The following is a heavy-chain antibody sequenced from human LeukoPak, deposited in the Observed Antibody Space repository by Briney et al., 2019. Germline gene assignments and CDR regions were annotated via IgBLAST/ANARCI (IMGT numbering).Heavy chain of an antibody. Sequence: GGSLRLSCAASGCTFSSYAMSWVRQAPGKGLEWVSAISGSGGSTYYADSVKGRFTISRDNSKNTLYLQTTSLRAEDTAVYYCATRSPGRITMIVVVPKYYFDYWGQGTLVTVSS. CDR3: ATRSPGRITMIVVVPKYYFDY. CDR2: ISGSGGST. CDR1: GCTFSSYA. J-gene: IGHJ4*02. D-gene: IGHD3-22*01. V-gene: IGHV3-23*01.